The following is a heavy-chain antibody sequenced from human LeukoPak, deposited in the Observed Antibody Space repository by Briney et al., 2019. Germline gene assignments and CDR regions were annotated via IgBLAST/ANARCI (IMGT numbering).Heavy chain of an antibody. CDR2: ISAYNGNT. Sequence: ASVKVSCKASGYTFTSYGISWVRQAPGQGLEWMGWISAYNGNTNYAQKLQGRVTMTTDTSTSTAYMELRSLRSDDTAVYYCARVGYDSSGYAYYYYYGMDVWGQGTTVTVSS. J-gene: IGHJ6*02. D-gene: IGHD3-22*01. CDR3: ARVGYDSSGYAYYYYYGMDV. CDR1: GYTFTSYG. V-gene: IGHV1-18*01.